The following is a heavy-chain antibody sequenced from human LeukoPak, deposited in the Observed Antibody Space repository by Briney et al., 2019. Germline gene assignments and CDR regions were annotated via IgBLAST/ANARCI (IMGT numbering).Heavy chain of an antibody. CDR2: IIPILGIA. CDR1: GGTFSSYA. D-gene: IGHD2-2*02. J-gene: IGHJ4*02. V-gene: IGHV1-69*04. CDR3: ARGVVPAAIIHFDY. Sequence: ASVKVSCKASGGTFSSYAISWVRQAPGQGLEWMGRIIPILGIANYAQKFQGRVTITADESTSTAYMELSSLRSEDTAVYYCARGVVPAAIIHFDYWGQGTLVTVSS.